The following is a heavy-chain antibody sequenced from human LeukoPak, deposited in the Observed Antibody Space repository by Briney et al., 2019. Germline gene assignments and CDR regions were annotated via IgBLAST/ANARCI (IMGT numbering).Heavy chain of an antibody. Sequence: GGSLRLSCAASGFTFSNYGMHWVRQAPGKGLEWVALIRYDGINEYYADSVKGRFTISRDNSKNTLYLQMSSLRDEDTAVYYCARTTGDRRFDYWGQGTLVTVSS. V-gene: IGHV3-30*02. D-gene: IGHD7-27*01. CDR2: IRYDGINE. J-gene: IGHJ4*02. CDR3: ARTTGDRRFDY. CDR1: GFTFSNYG.